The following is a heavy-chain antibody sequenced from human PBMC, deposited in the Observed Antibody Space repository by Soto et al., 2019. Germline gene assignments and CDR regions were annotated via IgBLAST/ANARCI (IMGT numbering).Heavy chain of an antibody. D-gene: IGHD2-15*01. CDR2: IKQDGSEK. J-gene: IGHJ3*02. Sequence: HPGGSLRLSCAASGFTFSSYWMSWVRQAPGKGLEWVANIKQDGSEKYYVDSVKGRFTISRDNAKNSLYLQMNSLRAEDTAVYYCARDCPPRYCSGGSCYCKQTRDSFDIWGQGTMVTVSS. CDR1: GFTFSSYW. CDR3: ARDCPPRYCSGGSCYCKQTRDSFDI. V-gene: IGHV3-7*01.